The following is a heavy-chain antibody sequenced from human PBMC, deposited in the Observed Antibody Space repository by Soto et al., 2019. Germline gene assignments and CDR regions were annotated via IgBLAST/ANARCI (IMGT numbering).Heavy chain of an antibody. D-gene: IGHD4-17*01. CDR2: ISAYNGNT. CDR1: GYTFTSYG. V-gene: IGHV1-18*01. CDR3: AIHDYGGNYYYYGMDV. J-gene: IGHJ6*02. Sequence: QVQLVQSGAEVKKPGASVKVSCKASGYTFTSYGISWVRQAPGQGLEWMGWISAYNGNTNYAQKLQGRVTMPTDTSTSTAYMELRSRRSDDTAVYYCAIHDYGGNYYYYGMDVWGQGTTVTVSS.